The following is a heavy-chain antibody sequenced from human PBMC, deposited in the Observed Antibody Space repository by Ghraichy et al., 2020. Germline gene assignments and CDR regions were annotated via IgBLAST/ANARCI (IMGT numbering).Heavy chain of an antibody. CDR3: ARNWGGAGYYFDY. Sequence: SETLSLTCTVSGGSISSSSYYWGWIRQPPGKGLEWIGSIYYSGSTYYNPSLKSRVTISVDTSKNQFSLKLSSVTAADTAVYYCARNWGGAGYYFDYWGQGTLVTVSS. CDR1: GGSISSSSYY. V-gene: IGHV4-39*01. CDR2: IYYSGST. J-gene: IGHJ4*02. D-gene: IGHD7-27*01.